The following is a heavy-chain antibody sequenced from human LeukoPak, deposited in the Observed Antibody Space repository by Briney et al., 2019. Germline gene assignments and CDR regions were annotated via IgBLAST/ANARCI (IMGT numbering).Heavy chain of an antibody. J-gene: IGHJ4*02. V-gene: IGHV3-9*01. CDR2: ISWNSGSI. CDR1: GFTFDDYT. Sequence: GGSLRLSCAASGFTFDDYTMHWVRQAPGKGLEWVSGISWNSGSIGYADSVKGRLTISRDSAKNSLYLRMNSLRAEDTALYYCAKDTGASIVGATYFDYWGQGTLVTVSS. CDR3: AKDTGASIVGATYFDY. D-gene: IGHD1-26*01.